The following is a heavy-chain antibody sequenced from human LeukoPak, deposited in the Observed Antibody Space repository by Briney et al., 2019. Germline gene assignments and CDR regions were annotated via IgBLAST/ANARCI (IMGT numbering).Heavy chain of an antibody. CDR3: ARVVGYYYDSSGYEYFQH. V-gene: IGHV4-31*03. D-gene: IGHD3-22*01. Sequence: SGTLSLTCTVSGGSISSGGYYWSWVRQHPGKGLEWIGYIYYSGSTYYNPSLKSRVTISVDTSKNQFSLKLSSVTAADTAVYYCARVVGYYYDSSGYEYFQHWGQGTLVTVSS. J-gene: IGHJ1*01. CDR1: GGSISSGGYY. CDR2: IYYSGST.